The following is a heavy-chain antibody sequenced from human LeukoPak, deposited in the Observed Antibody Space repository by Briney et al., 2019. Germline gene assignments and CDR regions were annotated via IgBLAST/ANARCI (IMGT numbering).Heavy chain of an antibody. CDR2: IYYSGST. D-gene: IGHD3-10*01. CDR3: ARDLGYYGSGTGMDV. J-gene: IGHJ6*02. CDR1: GGSISSGDYY. Sequence: SETLSLTCTVSGGSISSGDYYWSWIRQPPGKGLEWIGYIYYSGSTYYNPSLKSRVTISVDTSKNQFSLKLSSVTAADTAVYYCARDLGYYGSGTGMDVWGQGTTVTVSS. V-gene: IGHV4-30-4*01.